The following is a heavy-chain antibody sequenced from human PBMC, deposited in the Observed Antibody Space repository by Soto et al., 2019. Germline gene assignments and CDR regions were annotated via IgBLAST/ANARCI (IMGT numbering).Heavy chain of an antibody. CDR1: GFTFSTHD. Sequence: PGGTLRLSCAVSGFTFSTHDMHWVRQAPGKGLEWVAGTSYDGTNKYYARSVQGRFTISRENSMKTLYLQMNSLRTEDTAVYYCAKDLSGARWYYDALDVWGQGTTVTVSS. CDR3: AKDLSGARWYYDALDV. D-gene: IGHD2-15*01. V-gene: IGHV3-30*18. CDR2: TSYDGTNK. J-gene: IGHJ6*02.